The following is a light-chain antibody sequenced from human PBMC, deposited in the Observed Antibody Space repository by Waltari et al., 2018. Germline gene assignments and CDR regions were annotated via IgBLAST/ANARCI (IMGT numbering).Light chain of an antibody. CDR2: KDT. J-gene: IGLJ2*01. Sequence: YELTQPPSVSVSPGQTARITCSGDALAKQFASWYQQKPGQAPVMVIYKDTERPPGAPGGFSGSSSGTTVTLTISGVQAEDEADYDCQSVDSRITYVVFGGGTKVTVL. V-gene: IGLV3-25*03. CDR3: QSVDSRITYVV. CDR1: ALAKQF.